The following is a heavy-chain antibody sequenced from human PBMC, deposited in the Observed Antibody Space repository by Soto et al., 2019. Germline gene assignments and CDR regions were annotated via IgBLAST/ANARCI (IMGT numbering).Heavy chain of an antibody. CDR1: GFTFSSYS. CDR2: ISSSSSYI. V-gene: IGHV3-21*01. D-gene: IGHD3-3*01. Sequence: WGSLRLSCAASGFTFSSYSMNWVRQAPGKGLEWVSSISSSSSYIYYADSVKGRFTISRDNAENSLYLQMNSLRAEDTAVYYCARDYYDFWSGYKAPGAFDIWGQGTMVTVSS. J-gene: IGHJ3*02. CDR3: ARDYYDFWSGYKAPGAFDI.